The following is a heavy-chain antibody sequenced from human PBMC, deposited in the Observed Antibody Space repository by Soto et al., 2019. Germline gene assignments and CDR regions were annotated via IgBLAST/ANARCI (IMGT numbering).Heavy chain of an antibody. D-gene: IGHD7-27*01. Sequence: QVQLRESGPGLVKPSETLSLTCTVSGGSISSYYWSWIRQPPGKGLEWIGYIYYSGSTNYNPSLKSRVTISVDTSKNQFSLKLRSVTAADTAVYYCARHVANWGDGYYYYYMDVWGKGTTVTVSS. CDR1: GGSISSYY. CDR2: IYYSGST. CDR3: ARHVANWGDGYYYYYMDV. J-gene: IGHJ6*03. V-gene: IGHV4-59*08.